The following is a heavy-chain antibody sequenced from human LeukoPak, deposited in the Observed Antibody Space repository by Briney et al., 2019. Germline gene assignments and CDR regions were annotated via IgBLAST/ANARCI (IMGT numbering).Heavy chain of an antibody. D-gene: IGHD4-17*01. CDR3: ARLRPPVHCYSDHIGDYYYYALDV. J-gene: IGHJ6*02. Sequence: SETLSLTCAVYGGSFSDYYWNWIRQPPGKGLEWIGEINHSGSTNYKSSLKSRVTISVDTSKNQFSLKLTSLTAADTAVYYCARLRPPVHCYSDHIGDYYYYALDVWGQGTTVTVSS. CDR2: INHSGST. CDR1: GGSFSDYY. V-gene: IGHV4-34*01.